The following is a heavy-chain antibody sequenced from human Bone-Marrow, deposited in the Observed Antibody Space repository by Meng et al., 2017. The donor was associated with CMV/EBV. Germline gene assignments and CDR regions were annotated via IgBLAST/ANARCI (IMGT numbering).Heavy chain of an antibody. CDR3: AREYVRITMFGVVTGAGGMDV. D-gene: IGHD3-3*01. Sequence: GESLKISCAASGFTFSSDCMNWVRQAPGKGLEWVSTICSSSSDIYYADSERGRFTIARDNAKNSPYLKMNSLRAEDTAVYYWAREYVRITMFGVVTGAGGMDVWGQGSTVTVSS. CDR2: ICSSSSDI. V-gene: IGHV3-21*01. J-gene: IGHJ6*02. CDR1: GFTFSSDC.